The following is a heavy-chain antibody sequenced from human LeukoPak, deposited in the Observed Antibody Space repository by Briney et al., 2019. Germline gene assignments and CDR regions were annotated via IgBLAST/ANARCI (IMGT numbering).Heavy chain of an antibody. V-gene: IGHV4-31*11. Sequence: SETLSLTCAVYGGSFSGYYWSWIRQHPGKGLEWIGYIYYSGSTYYNPSLKGRVTISVDTSKNQFSLKLSSVTAADTAVYYCARDLSYYGDYEYGMDVWGQGTTVTVSS. CDR2: IYYSGST. D-gene: IGHD4-17*01. CDR3: ARDLSYYGDYEYGMDV. CDR1: GGSFSGYY. J-gene: IGHJ6*02.